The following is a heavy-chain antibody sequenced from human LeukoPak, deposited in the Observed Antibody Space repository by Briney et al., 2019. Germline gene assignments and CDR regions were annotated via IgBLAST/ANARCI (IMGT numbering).Heavy chain of an antibody. CDR1: GGSISSGGYY. CDR3: ARALYYYGSGSYGAFDAFDI. Sequence: SETLSLTCTVSGGSISSGGYYWSWIRQPPGKGLEWIGEINHSGSTNYNPSLKSRVTISVDTSKNQFSLKLSSVTAADTAVYYCARALYYYGSGSYGAFDAFDIWGQGTMVTVSS. D-gene: IGHD3-10*01. V-gene: IGHV4-39*07. CDR2: INHSGST. J-gene: IGHJ3*02.